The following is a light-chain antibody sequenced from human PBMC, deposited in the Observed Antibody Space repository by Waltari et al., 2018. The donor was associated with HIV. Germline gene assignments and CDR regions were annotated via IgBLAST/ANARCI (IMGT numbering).Light chain of an antibody. J-gene: IGLJ1*01. CDR1: SSDVGGYKY. CDR3: CSYAGSYSYV. V-gene: IGLV2-11*02. Sequence: QSALTQPRSVSGSPGQSVTISCTGSSSDVGGYKYVSWYEQHPGKAPKLIIYDVSKRPSGVPDRVSGSKSGNSASLTISGLQAEDEADYYCCSYAGSYSYVFGTGTKVTVL. CDR2: DVS.